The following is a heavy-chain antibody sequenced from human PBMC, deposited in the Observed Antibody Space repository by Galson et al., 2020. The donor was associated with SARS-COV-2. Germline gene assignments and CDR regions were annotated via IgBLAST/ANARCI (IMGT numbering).Heavy chain of an antibody. V-gene: IGHV3-74*01. Sequence: GGSLRLSCAASGFTFSTYWLHWVRQVPGKGLVWVSRINSDGSTTGYADSVKGRFTISRDNAKNTLYLQMNSLRAEDTAVYYCGRSSGSEQPRGQGTPVTVS. CDR1: GFTFSTYW. J-gene: IGHJ4*01. CDR3: GRSSGSEQP. D-gene: IGHD6-13*01. CDR2: INSDGSTT.